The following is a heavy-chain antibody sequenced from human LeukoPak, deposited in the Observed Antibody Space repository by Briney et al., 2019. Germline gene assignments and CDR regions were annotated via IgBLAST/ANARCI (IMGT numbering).Heavy chain of an antibody. CDR3: ARQDFWSGPLGLFDY. Sequence: PSETLTLTCTVSGGSNSSSSYYWGWIRQPPEKGLEWIGSIYYSGSTYYNPSLKSRVTISVDTSKNQFSLKLSSVTAADTAVYYCARQDFWSGPLGLFDYWGQGTLVTVSS. D-gene: IGHD3-3*01. J-gene: IGHJ4*02. CDR2: IYYSGST. CDR1: GGSNSSSSYY. V-gene: IGHV4-39*01.